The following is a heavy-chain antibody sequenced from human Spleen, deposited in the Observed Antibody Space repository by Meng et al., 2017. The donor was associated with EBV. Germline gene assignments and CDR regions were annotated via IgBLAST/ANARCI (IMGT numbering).Heavy chain of an antibody. CDR2: LYDSDRT. D-gene: IGHD1-26*01. CDR1: GGSISSGTYF. J-gene: IGHJ2*01. Sequence: QEAGRGMVNPSKALPSTCTFSGGSISSGTYFWGWIRQPPGKGLEWIGSLYDSDRTYSNPSLKSRVTISLDTSNNHFSLKVNSTSPADAAVYYCARRRLGPTFYWYFDLWGRGTLVTVSS. CDR3: ARRRLGPTFYWYFDL. V-gene: IGHV4-39*02.